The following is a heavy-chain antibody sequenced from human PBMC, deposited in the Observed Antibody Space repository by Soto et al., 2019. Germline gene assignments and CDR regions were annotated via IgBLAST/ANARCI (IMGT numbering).Heavy chain of an antibody. CDR1: GGSISSGGYY. V-gene: IGHV4-31*03. J-gene: IGHJ6*02. Sequence: TLSLTCTVSGGSISSGGYYWSWIRQHPGKGLEWIGYIYYSGSTYYNPSLKSRVTISVDTSKNQFSLKLSSVTAADTAVYYCASYCSSTSCYRPNYYYGMDVWGQGTTVTVSS. D-gene: IGHD2-2*02. CDR2: IYYSGST. CDR3: ASYCSSTSCYRPNYYYGMDV.